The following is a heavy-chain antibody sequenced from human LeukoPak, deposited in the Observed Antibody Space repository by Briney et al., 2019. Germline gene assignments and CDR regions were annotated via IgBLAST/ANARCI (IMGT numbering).Heavy chain of an antibody. V-gene: IGHV3-30-3*01. D-gene: IGHD3-10*01. CDR2: ISYDGSNK. Sequence: PGGSLRLSCGASGFTFSSYAMHWVRQAPGKGLEWVAVISYDGSNKYYADSVKGRFTISRDNSKNTLYLQMNSLRAEDTAVYYCARVWGDGSGSYYNIDYWGQGTLVTVSS. CDR3: ARVWGDGSGSYYNIDY. J-gene: IGHJ4*02. CDR1: GFTFSSYA.